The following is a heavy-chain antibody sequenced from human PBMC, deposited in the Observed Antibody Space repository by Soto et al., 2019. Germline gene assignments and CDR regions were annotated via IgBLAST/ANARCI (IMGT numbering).Heavy chain of an antibody. V-gene: IGHV3-23*01. CDR1: GFMFNNYA. CDR3: AKGLYYYDSSGYRLFDY. CDR2: VSVSGGTT. Sequence: EVQLLESGGGLVQPGGSLRLSCAASGFMFNNYAMSWDRQAPGKGLEWVSTVSVSGGTTYYADSLKGRFTISRDNSKKTVYLQMNRLRADDTAIYYCAKGLYYYDSSGYRLFDYWGQGTLVTVSS. J-gene: IGHJ4*02. D-gene: IGHD3-22*01.